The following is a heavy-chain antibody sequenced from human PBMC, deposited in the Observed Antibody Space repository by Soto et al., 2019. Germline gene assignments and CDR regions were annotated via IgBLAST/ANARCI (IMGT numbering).Heavy chain of an antibody. J-gene: IGHJ4*02. Sequence: GESLKISCKGSGYNFANYWIGWVRQMPGKGLEWMGIIYPGNSDTRYSPSFQGQVTISADTSISTAYLEWSSLKASDTALYYCARHVYYDVLKKNYWGQGTLVTVSS. CDR3: ARHVYYDVLKKNY. V-gene: IGHV5-51*01. CDR2: IYPGNSDT. D-gene: IGHD3-9*01. CDR1: GYNFANYW.